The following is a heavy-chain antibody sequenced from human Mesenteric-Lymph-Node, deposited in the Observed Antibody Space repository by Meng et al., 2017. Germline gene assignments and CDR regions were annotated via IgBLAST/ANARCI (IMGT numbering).Heavy chain of an antibody. CDR1: GGSISRGDYY. D-gene: IGHD1-26*01. V-gene: IGHV4-30-4*01. Sequence: VQPQVSVPGRVKPSQTLSLTGTVSGGSISRGDYYWSWIRQPPGKGLEWIGCIYYSGSTYYNPSLKGRVTISVDTSKNQFSLNLSSVTAADTAVYYCARGQRSYSGSYPEWFDPWGQGTLVTVSS. J-gene: IGHJ5*02. CDR3: ARGQRSYSGSYPEWFDP. CDR2: IYYSGST.